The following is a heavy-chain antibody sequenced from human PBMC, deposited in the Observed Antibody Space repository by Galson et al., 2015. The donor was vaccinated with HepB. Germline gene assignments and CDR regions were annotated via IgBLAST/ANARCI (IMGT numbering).Heavy chain of an antibody. V-gene: IGHV3-30*02. Sequence: SLRLSCAASGFTFSSYGMHWVRQAPGKGLEWVAFIRYDGSNKYYADSVKGRFTISRDNSKNTLYLQMNSLRAEDTAVYYCAKGPPSIAAALDYWGQGTLVTVSS. CDR2: IRYDGSNK. CDR3: AKGPPSIAAALDY. J-gene: IGHJ4*02. D-gene: IGHD6-13*01. CDR1: GFTFSSYG.